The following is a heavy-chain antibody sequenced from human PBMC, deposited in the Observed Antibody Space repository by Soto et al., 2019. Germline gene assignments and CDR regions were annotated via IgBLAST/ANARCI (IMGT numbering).Heavy chain of an antibody. D-gene: IGHD6-19*01. CDR2: ISGSGGST. J-gene: IGHJ4*02. Sequence: GGSLRLSCAASGFTFSSYAMSWVRQAPGKGLEWVSAISGSGGSTYYADSVKGRFTISRDNSKNTLYLQMNSLRAEDTAVYYCAKSTEFRAVAVPPLVYWGQGTLVTVSS. V-gene: IGHV3-23*01. CDR3: AKSTEFRAVAVPPLVY. CDR1: GFTFSSYA.